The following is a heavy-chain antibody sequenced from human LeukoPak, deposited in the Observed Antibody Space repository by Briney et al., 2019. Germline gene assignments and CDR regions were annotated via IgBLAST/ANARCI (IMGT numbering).Heavy chain of an antibody. CDR1: GGSLTSTSSF. CDR3: ASPGSGYYYAAD. Sequence: PSETLSLTCTGSGGSLTSTSSFWGWIRQAPGKGLEWIGSISYPARTYYNPSLKTRITMSLDASKNQFSLRLDSVTAADTALYFCASPGSGYYYAADWGQGTLVTVSS. D-gene: IGHD3-22*01. V-gene: IGHV4-39*01. J-gene: IGHJ4*02. CDR2: ISYPART.